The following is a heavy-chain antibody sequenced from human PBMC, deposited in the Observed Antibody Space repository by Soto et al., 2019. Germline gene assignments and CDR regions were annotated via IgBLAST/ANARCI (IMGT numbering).Heavy chain of an antibody. D-gene: IGHD1-26*01. CDR1: GFTFSSYW. J-gene: IGHJ2*01. CDR2: INSDGSST. Sequence: EVQLVESGGGLVQPGGSLRLSCAASGFTFSSYWMHWVRQAPGKGLVWVSRINSDGSSTSYADAVKGRFTISRDNTKNTLYLQMNSLRAEDTAVYYCARGGSLNWYFDLWGRGTLVTVSS. CDR3: ARGGSLNWYFDL. V-gene: IGHV3-74*01.